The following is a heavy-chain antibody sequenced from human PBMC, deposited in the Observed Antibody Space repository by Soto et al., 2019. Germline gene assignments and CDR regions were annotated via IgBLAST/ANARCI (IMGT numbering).Heavy chain of an antibody. D-gene: IGHD3-3*01. J-gene: IGHJ5*01. V-gene: IGHV3-48*03. CDR1: GFAFANYE. Sequence: GGSLRLSCAASGFAFANYEMHWVRQAPGKGLDWVAYINGGGDVKYYADSVEGRFTISRDNAKNALFLQMDNLRAEDTAIYYCARLSGDGFWKSYSPYNLFESWDQGALVTVSS. CDR3: ARLSGDGFWKSYSPYNLFES. CDR2: INGGGDVK.